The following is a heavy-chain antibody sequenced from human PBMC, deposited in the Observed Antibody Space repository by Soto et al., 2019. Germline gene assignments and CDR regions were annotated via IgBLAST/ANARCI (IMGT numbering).Heavy chain of an antibody. CDR1: RFTFSNYG. Sequence: QVQLVESGGGVVQPGTSLRLSCAASRFTFSNYGMHWVRQAPGKGLEWVAVVWYDGSIKYYADSVKGRFTISRDNSKNTLYLKMNSLRVEDTAVYYCARDKLAGDYDRNSYYYYGMDVWGQGTTVTVSS. CDR3: ARDKLAGDYDRNSYYYYGMDV. CDR2: VWYDGSIK. J-gene: IGHJ6*02. D-gene: IGHD4-17*01. V-gene: IGHV3-33*01.